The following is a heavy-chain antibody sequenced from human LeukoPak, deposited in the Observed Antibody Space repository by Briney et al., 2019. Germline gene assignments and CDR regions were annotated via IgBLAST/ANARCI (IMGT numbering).Heavy chain of an antibody. J-gene: IGHJ6*02. CDR1: GFTFSSYD. Sequence: SGGSLRLSCAASGFTFSSYDMHWVRQATGKGLEWVSAIGTAGDTYYPGSVKGRFTISRGNAKNSLYLQMNSLRAGDTAVYYCARAGGIAAAGTFGRYGMDVWGQGTTVTVSS. CDR2: IGTAGDT. CDR3: ARAGGIAAAGTFGRYGMDV. V-gene: IGHV3-13*01. D-gene: IGHD6-13*01.